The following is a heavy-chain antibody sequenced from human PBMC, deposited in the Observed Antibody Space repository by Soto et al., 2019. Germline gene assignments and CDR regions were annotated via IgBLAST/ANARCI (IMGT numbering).Heavy chain of an antibody. D-gene: IGHD1-1*01. Sequence: PGGSLRLSCAASGFTFSSYSMNWVRQAPGKGLEWVSSISSSSSYIYYADSVKGRFTISRDNAKNSLYLQMNSLRAEDTAVYYCARGSGKWNDLTPHFDYWGQGTLVTVSS. V-gene: IGHV3-21*01. CDR3: ARGSGKWNDLTPHFDY. CDR2: ISSSSSYI. J-gene: IGHJ4*02. CDR1: GFTFSSYS.